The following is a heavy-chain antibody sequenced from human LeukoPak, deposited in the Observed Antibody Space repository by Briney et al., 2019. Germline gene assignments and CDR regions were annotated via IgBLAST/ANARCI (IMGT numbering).Heavy chain of an antibody. CDR2: ISPGGGTT. V-gene: IGHV3-23*01. CDR1: GFAFGSED. D-gene: IGHD1-1*01. J-gene: IGHJ4*02. CDR3: AKSRSGGANWALQIFDN. Sequence: GGSLRLSCAVYGFAFGSEDMSWVRQSPGRGLEWVASISPGGGTTYYADYVKGRFTISRDNSKNSLFVQMNSLRAEDTAVYFCAKSRSGGANWALQIFDNWGQGTLVTVSS.